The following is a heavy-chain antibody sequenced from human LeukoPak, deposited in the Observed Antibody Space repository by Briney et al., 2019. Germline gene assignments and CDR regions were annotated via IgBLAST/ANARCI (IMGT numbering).Heavy chain of an antibody. V-gene: IGHV3-48*01. CDR3: AKRIQSAMAMGY. D-gene: IGHD5-18*01. CDR1: GFTFSSYS. CDR2: ISSSSTI. Sequence: GGSLRLSCAASGFTFSSYSMNWVRQAPGKGLEWVSYISSSSTIYYADSVKGRFTISRDNAKNSLYLQMNSLRAEDTAVYYCAKRIQSAMAMGYWGQGTLVTVSS. J-gene: IGHJ4*02.